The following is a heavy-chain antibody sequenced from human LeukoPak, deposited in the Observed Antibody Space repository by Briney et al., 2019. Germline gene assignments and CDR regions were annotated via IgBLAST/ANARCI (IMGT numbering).Heavy chain of an antibody. CDR3: ARGGVNYDILTGYWGDAFDI. J-gene: IGHJ3*02. Sequence: GGSLRLSCAASGFTFSTYRMNWVRQAPGKGLEWVSYISIRSSSIYYADSVKGRFTISRDNAKNSLYLQMNSLRDEDTAVYYCARGGVNYDILTGYWGDAFDIWGQGTMVTVSS. D-gene: IGHD3-9*01. V-gene: IGHV3-48*02. CDR1: GFTFSTYR. CDR2: ISIRSSSI.